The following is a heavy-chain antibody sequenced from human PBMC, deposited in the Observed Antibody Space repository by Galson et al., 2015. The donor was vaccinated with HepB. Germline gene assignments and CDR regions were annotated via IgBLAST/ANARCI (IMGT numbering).Heavy chain of an antibody. CDR1: GFTFSSYS. D-gene: IGHD3-10*01. CDR3: ARDRGGSGSYLSYYYGLDV. CDR2: ISSSSDIK. Sequence: SLRLSCAASGFTFSSYSMNWVRQAPGKGLEWVSYISSSSDIKYYADSVKGRLTISRDNAKNSLYLQMNSLRAEDTAVYYCARDRGGSGSYLSYYYGLDVWGQGTTVTVSS. J-gene: IGHJ6*02. V-gene: IGHV3-48*04.